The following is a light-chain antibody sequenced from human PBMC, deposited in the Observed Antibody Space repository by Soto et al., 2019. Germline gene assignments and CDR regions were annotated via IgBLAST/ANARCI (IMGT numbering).Light chain of an antibody. CDR3: QQRSNWPT. Sequence: EIVLTQSPATLSLSPGERATLSCRASQSVGSYLAWYHQKPGQAPRLLIYDASNRATGIPARFSGSGSGTDFTLTISSLEPEDFAVYYCQQRSNWPTFGGGTKVEIK. J-gene: IGKJ4*01. V-gene: IGKV3-11*01. CDR1: QSVGSY. CDR2: DAS.